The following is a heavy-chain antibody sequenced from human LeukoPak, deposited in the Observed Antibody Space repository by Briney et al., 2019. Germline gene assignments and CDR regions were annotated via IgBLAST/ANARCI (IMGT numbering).Heavy chain of an antibody. CDR2: ISAYNGNT. V-gene: IGHV1-18*01. D-gene: IGHD6-19*01. CDR3: ARDRVAVAGTPQYMDV. CDR1: GYTFTSYD. J-gene: IGHJ6*03. Sequence: ASVKVSCKASGYTFTSYDISWVRQAPGQGLEWMGWISAYNGNTNYAQKLQGRVTMTTDTSTSTAYMELRSLRSDDTAVYYCARDRVAVAGTPQYMDVCGKGTTVTVSS.